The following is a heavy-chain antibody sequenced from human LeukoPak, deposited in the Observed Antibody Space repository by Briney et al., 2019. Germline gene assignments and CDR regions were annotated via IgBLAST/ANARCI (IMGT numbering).Heavy chain of an antibody. V-gene: IGHV1-18*01. CDR1: GYTFTSYG. D-gene: IGHD6-19*01. CDR2: ISAYNGNT. J-gene: IGHJ4*02. Sequence: GASVTVSFKASGYTFTSYGISWVRQAPGQGLEWMGWISAYNGNTNYAQKLQGRVTMTTDTSTSTAYMELRSLRSDDTAVYYCARDVLYSSSWYARYSSGWYSFDYWGQGTLVTVSS. CDR3: ARDVLYSSSWYARYSSGWYSFDY.